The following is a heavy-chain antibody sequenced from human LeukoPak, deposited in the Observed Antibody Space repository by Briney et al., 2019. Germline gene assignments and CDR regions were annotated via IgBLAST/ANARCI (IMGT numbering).Heavy chain of an antibody. CDR3: ARGGSGISNAFDI. CDR2: LYYSGST. J-gene: IGHJ3*02. Sequence: SSETLSLTCSVSGGSISSYYWSWLRQPPGKGLEWIGYLYYSGSTNSNPSLKSRVTMSVETSKNQFSLKLRSVTAADTAVYYCARGGSGISNAFDIWGQGTMVTVSS. CDR1: GGSISSYY. V-gene: IGHV4-59*01. D-gene: IGHD3-10*01.